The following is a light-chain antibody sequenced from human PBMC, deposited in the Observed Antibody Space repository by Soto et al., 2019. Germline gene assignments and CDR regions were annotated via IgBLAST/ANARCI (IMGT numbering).Light chain of an antibody. CDR2: DVS. V-gene: IGLV2-14*01. Sequence: SVLTQPASVSGSPGQSVTISCTWTNSDVGGYNYVSWYQQHPGKAPKLMIYDVSNRPSGVSNRFSGSKSGNTASLTISGLQAEDEADYYCSSYTSSSLFVFGTGTKVTVL. J-gene: IGLJ1*01. CDR3: SSYTSSSLFV. CDR1: NSDVGGYNY.